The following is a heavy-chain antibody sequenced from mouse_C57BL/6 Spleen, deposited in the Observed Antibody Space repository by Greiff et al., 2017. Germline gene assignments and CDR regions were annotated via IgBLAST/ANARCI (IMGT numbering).Heavy chain of an antibody. J-gene: IGHJ3*01. D-gene: IGHD2-3*01. Sequence: EVQGVESGGGLVQPKGSLKLSCAASGFSFNTYAMNWVRQAPGKGLEWVARIRSKSNNYATYYADSVKDRFTISRDDSESMLYLQMNNLKTEDTAMYYCVRPYDEGGWFAYWGQGTLVTVSA. CDR2: IRSKSNNYAT. CDR1: GFSFNTYA. CDR3: VRPYDEGGWFAY. V-gene: IGHV10-1*01.